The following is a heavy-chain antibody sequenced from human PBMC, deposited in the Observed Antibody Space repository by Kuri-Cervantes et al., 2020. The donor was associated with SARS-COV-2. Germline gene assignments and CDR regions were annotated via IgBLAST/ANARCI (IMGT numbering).Heavy chain of an antibody. CDR2: IRYDGSNK. CDR1: GFTFSSYW. J-gene: IGHJ4*02. CDR3: AKDLSGSFAFYY. V-gene: IGHV3-30*02. D-gene: IGHD1-26*01. Sequence: GESLKISCAASGFTFSSYWMSWVRQAPGKGLEWVAFIRYDGSNKYYADSVKGRFTISRDNSKNTLYLQMNSLRAEDTAVYYCAKDLSGSFAFYYWGQGTLVTV.